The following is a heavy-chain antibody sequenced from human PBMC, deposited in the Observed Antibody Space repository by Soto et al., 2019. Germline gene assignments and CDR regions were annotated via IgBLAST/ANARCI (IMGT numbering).Heavy chain of an antibody. CDR2: ISAYNGNT. V-gene: IGHV1-18*01. CDR3: ARVRKIFGVVLMEDGMDV. CDR1: GYTFTSYG. Sequence: ASVKVSCKASGYTFTSYGISWVRQAPGQGLEWMGWISAYNGNTNYAQKLQGRVTMTTDTSTSTAYMELRSLRSDDTAVYYCARVRKIFGVVLMEDGMDVWGQGTTVTVSS. J-gene: IGHJ6*02. D-gene: IGHD3-3*01.